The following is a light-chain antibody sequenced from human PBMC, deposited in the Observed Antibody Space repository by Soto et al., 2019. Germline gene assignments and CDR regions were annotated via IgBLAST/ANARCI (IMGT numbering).Light chain of an antibody. CDR2: AAS. CDR1: QSISSY. V-gene: IGKV1-39*01. CDR3: QQSYSTHPT. Sequence: DIQMTQSPSSLSASVGDRVTITCRASQSISSYLNWYQQKPGKAPKLLIYAASSLQSGVPSRFSGSGSGTAFTLTISSLQPEDFATYYCQQSYSTHPTFGQGTKVDIK. J-gene: IGKJ1*01.